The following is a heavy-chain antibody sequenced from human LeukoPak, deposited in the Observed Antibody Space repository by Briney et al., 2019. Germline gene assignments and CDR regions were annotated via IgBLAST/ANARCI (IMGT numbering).Heavy chain of an antibody. V-gene: IGHV3-30*03. CDR3: ARRNIGGSYYNWFDP. CDR2: ISSDGRNK. Sequence: GGSLRLSCAASGFTFSTYNIHWVRQGPGKGLEWVAVISSDGRNKYFADSVKGRFTISRDNSKNTLYLQMNSLRAEDTAVYYCARRNIGGSYYNWFDPWGQGTLVTVSS. J-gene: IGHJ5*02. CDR1: GFTFSTYN. D-gene: IGHD1-26*01.